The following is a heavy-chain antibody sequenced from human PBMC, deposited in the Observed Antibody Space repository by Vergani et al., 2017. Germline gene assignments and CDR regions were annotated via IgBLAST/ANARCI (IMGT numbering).Heavy chain of an antibody. CDR2: IIPILGTA. CDR1: GGTFSSYA. Sequence: QVQLVQSGAEVKKPGSSVKVSCKASGGTFSSYAISWVRQAPGQGLEWMGRIIPILGTANYARKFQGRVTITADESMSTAYMELSSLRSDDTAVYYCARDGIVGATPIYFYGMDVWGQGTTVTVSS. J-gene: IGHJ6*02. CDR3: ARDGIVGATPIYFYGMDV. V-gene: IGHV1-69*11. D-gene: IGHD1-26*01.